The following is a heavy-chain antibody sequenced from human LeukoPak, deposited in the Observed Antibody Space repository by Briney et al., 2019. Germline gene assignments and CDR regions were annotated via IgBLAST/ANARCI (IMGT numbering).Heavy chain of an antibody. CDR2: ISVSGANT. Sequence: GGSLRLSCAASGFTISSDAMSWVRQAPGKGLEWVSAISVSGANTYYADSVKGRFTISRDNSKNTLYLQMNSLRAEDTAVYYCAKDGSAAFDYWGQGTLVTVSS. V-gene: IGHV3-23*01. CDR1: GFTISSDA. D-gene: IGHD1-26*01. J-gene: IGHJ4*02. CDR3: AKDGSAAFDY.